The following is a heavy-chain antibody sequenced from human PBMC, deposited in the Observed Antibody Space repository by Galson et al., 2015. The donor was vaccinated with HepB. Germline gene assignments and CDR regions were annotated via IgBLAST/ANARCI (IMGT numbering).Heavy chain of an antibody. J-gene: IGHJ4*02. CDR1: GHTFTRYY. CDR2: INPSDGGT. D-gene: IGHD2-15*01. Sequence: SVKVSCKASGHTFTRYYMHWVRQAPGQGLEWLGTINPSDGGTKYAQKFQGRVTMTRDTSTSTVYMELNTLRSEDTAVYYCAREKEGGTFDYWGQGTLVTVSS. CDR3: AREKEGGTFDY. V-gene: IGHV1-46*01.